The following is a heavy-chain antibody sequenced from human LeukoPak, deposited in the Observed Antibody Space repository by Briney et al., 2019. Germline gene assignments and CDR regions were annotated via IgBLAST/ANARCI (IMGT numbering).Heavy chain of an antibody. D-gene: IGHD6-13*01. V-gene: IGHV4-39*07. CDR2: INHRGST. J-gene: IGHJ4*02. CDR3: ARRGSSWYVGYFDY. CDR1: GDSISRSTYY. Sequence: SETLSLTCTVSGDSISRSTYYWAWIRQPPGKGLEWIGEINHRGSTNYNPSLKSRVTISVDTSKNQFSLKLSSVTAADTAVYYCARRGSSWYVGYFDYWGQGTLVTVSS.